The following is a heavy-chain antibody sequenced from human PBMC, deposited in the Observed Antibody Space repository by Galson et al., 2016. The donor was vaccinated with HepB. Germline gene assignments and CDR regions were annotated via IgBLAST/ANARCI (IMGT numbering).Heavy chain of an antibody. Sequence: SLKLSCEASGFTFSGYAIHWVRQAPGQRLEWVAAVSTGGGRTYYSESVKGRVTITRDNSNNILLLQMSSLRAEDTAVYFCARRPESCQPVGCSVDFWGQGTLVSVSS. CDR3: ARRPESCQPVGCSVDF. V-gene: IGHV3-30*04. J-gene: IGHJ4*02. CDR2: VSTGGGRT. CDR1: GFTFSGYA. D-gene: IGHD1-26*01.